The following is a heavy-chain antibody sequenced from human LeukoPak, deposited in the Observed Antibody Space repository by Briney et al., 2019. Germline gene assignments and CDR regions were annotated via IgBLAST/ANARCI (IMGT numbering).Heavy chain of an antibody. CDR3: AGTMVRGVRAALNWYFDL. V-gene: IGHV1-69*04. J-gene: IGHJ2*01. Sequence: SVKVSCKASGGTFSSYAICWVRQAPGQGLEWMGRIIPILGIANYAQKFQGRVTITADKSTSTAYMELSSLRSEDTAVYYCAGTMVRGVRAALNWYFDLWGRGTLVTVSS. CDR1: GGTFSSYA. D-gene: IGHD3-10*01. CDR2: IIPILGIA.